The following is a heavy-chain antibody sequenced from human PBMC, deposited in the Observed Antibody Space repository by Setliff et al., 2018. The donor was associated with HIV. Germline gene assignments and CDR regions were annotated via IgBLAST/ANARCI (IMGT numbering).Heavy chain of an antibody. V-gene: IGHV3-15*01. CDR1: EFTLSDAW. CDR3: TTYRWGQWFGELLVAFDT. Sequence: GGSLRLACAASEFTLSDAWMGWVRQAPGKGLEWVGRIKTKTDGGTTDYAAPVNGRFTISSDDPRNTLYLQMNSLKTEDTAVYYCTTYRWGQWFGELLVAFDTWGQGTMVTVSS. D-gene: IGHD3-10*01. CDR2: IKTKTDGGTT. J-gene: IGHJ3*02.